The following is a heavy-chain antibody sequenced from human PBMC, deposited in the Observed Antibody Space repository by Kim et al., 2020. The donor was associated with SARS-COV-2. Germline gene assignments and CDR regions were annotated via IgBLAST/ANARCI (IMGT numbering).Heavy chain of an antibody. Sequence: GGSLRLSCATSGFTFSAYDMNWVRQVPGKGLEWLSFITKGSNIIYYADSVKGRFTTSRDNAKNSLHLQMNSLKDDDTAIYHCVRDRRGGAFDIWGQGTLV. CDR3: VRDRRGGAFDI. V-gene: IGHV3-48*02. CDR1: GFTFSAYD. J-gene: IGHJ3*02. D-gene: IGHD3-16*01. CDR2: ITKGSNII.